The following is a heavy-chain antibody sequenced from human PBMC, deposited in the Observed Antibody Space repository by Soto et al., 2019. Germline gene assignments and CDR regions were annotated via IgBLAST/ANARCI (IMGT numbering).Heavy chain of an antibody. CDR3: ARAGCSTSWLGLLATGAHGVDIDT. CDR2: LSPYNGKR. D-gene: IGHD6-13*01. Sequence: QVQLVQSGAEVKKTGASVEVSCKAPGYTFISSGISWVRQAPGPGLAWMGWLSPYNGKRSNAQIFLGRITMTRDTSTTTAYMELRSWRADDTAVYNGARAGCSTSWLGLLATGAHGVDIDTWGQGTLGTVSS. CDR1: GYTFISSG. J-gene: IGHJ5*02. V-gene: IGHV1-18*01.